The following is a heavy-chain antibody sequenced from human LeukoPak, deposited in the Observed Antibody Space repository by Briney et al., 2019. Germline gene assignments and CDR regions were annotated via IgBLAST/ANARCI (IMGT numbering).Heavy chain of an antibody. CDR1: GYTFTGYF. CDR3: AKVPQLLWFGELWDY. CDR2: INPNTGGT. V-gene: IGHV1-2*02. D-gene: IGHD3-10*01. Sequence: ASVKVSCKASGYTFTGYFVHWVRQAPGQGLQWMGWINPNTGGTNYAQKFQGRVTMTRDTSISTAYMELSRLRSDDTAVYYCAKVPQLLWFGELWDYWGQGTLVTVSS. J-gene: IGHJ4*02.